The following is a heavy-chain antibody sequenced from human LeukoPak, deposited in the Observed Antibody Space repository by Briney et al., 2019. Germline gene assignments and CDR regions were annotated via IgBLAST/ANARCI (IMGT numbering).Heavy chain of an antibody. Sequence: PSETLSLTCTVSGGSISSYYWSWIRQPPGKGLEWIGYIYYSGSTNYNPSLKSRVTISVDTSKNQFSLKLSSVTAADTAVYYCARHRVDYYDSSGYFSALFDYWGQGTLVTVSS. CDR1: GGSISSYY. D-gene: IGHD3-22*01. CDR2: IYYSGST. V-gene: IGHV4-59*01. CDR3: ARHRVDYYDSSGYFSALFDY. J-gene: IGHJ4*02.